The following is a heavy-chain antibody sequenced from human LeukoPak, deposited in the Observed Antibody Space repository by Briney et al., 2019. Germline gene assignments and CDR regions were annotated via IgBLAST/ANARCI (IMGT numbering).Heavy chain of an antibody. CDR3: ARGPPRGKYYYMDV. CDR2: IGTASDT. V-gene: IGHV3-13*01. CDR1: GFTFSSFD. Sequence: GGSLRLSCAASGFTFSSFDMHWVRQPTGQGLEWASTIGTASDTYYPGSVECRFTLSRDNAKNSLYLQMNSLTDGDTDVYYCARGPPRGKYYYMDVWGKGTTVTVSS. D-gene: IGHD1-1*01. J-gene: IGHJ6*03.